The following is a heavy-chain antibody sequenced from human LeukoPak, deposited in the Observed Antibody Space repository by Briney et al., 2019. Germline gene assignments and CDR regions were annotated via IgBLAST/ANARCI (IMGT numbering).Heavy chain of an antibody. V-gene: IGHV3-15*01. CDR3: TTDASPYCSNGKCYSGGNFDY. Sequence: PGGSLRLSCAASGSTFSNAWMSWVRQAPGKGLEWVGRIKSKTAGGTTDYAAPVKGRCTISRDDSQNTLYLQMNSLQTEDTAVYYCTTDASPYCSNGKCYSGGNFDYWGQGTLVTVPS. D-gene: IGHD2-8*01. CDR2: IKSKTAGGTT. J-gene: IGHJ4*02. CDR1: GSTFSNAW.